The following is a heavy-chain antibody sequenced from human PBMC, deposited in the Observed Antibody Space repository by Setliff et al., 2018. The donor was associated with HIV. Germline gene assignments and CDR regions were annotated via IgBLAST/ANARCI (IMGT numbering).Heavy chain of an antibody. CDR3: ATKVYCTNGVCLDAFDI. CDR2: IIPNSAGT. J-gene: IGHJ3*02. D-gene: IGHD2-8*01. Sequence: ASVKVSCKASGYTFTGYFIHWVRQAPGQGREWMGRIIPNSAGTNYAQKFQGRVTMTRDTSISTAYMELSRLRSDDTAVYYCATKVYCTNGVCLDAFDIWGQGTMVT. V-gene: IGHV1-2*06. CDR1: GYTFTGYF.